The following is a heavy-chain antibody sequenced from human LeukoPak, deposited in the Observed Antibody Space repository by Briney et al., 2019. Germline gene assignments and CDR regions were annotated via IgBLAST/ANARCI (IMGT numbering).Heavy chain of an antibody. J-gene: IGHJ4*02. Sequence: ASVKVSCKVSGYTLTELSMHWVRQAPGKGLEWMGGFDPEDGETIYAQKFQGRVTMTEDTSTDTAYTELSSLRSEGTAVYYCATGDFDWLLSFDYWGQGTLVTVSS. CDR2: FDPEDGET. CDR3: ATGDFDWLLSFDY. CDR1: GYTLTELS. V-gene: IGHV1-24*01. D-gene: IGHD3-9*01.